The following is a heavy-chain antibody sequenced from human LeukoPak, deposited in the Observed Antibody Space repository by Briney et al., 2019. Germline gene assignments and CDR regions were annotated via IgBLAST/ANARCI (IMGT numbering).Heavy chain of an antibody. V-gene: IGHV3-15*01. D-gene: IGHD3-10*01. CDR2: FKSKSDGGTT. J-gene: IGHJ4*02. CDR3: TTERSGSFDY. CDR1: GFTFSNAW. Sequence: GGSLRLSCAASGFTFSNAWMNWVRQAPGKGLEWVALFKSKSDGGTTDYAAPVKGRFTISRDDSKNTLYLQMNSLKTEDTAVYYCTTERSGSFDYWGQGTLVTVSS.